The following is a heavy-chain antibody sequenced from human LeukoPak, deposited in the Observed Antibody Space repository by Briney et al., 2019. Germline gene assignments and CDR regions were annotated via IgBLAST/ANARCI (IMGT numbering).Heavy chain of an antibody. V-gene: IGHV1-3*01. CDR1: GYTFTSYA. CDR2: INAGNGNT. J-gene: IGHJ4*02. Sequence: ASVKVSCKASGYTFTSYAMHWVRQAPGQRLEWMGWINAGNGNTKYSQKLQGRVTITRDTSASTAYMELSSLRSEDTAVYYCARESLTIAVAGTAIDYWGQGTLVTVSS. D-gene: IGHD6-19*01. CDR3: ARESLTIAVAGTAIDY.